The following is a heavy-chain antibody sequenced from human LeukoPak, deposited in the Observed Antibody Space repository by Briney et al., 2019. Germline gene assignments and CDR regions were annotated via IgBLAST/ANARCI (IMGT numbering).Heavy chain of an antibody. CDR3: ARIVLPGRPKTSYES. CDR1: GHTFSDYY. J-gene: IGHJ4*02. V-gene: IGHV1-2*02. D-gene: IGHD2-21*01. CDR2: INPNSGDT. Sequence: ASVKDSCKASGHTFSDYYLHWVRQAPGQGLEWMGWINPNSGDTNSTQKFQGRVTMTRGTSSSLSYMELRSLTVDDTAVYYCARIVLPGRPKTSYESWGQGTLVTVSS.